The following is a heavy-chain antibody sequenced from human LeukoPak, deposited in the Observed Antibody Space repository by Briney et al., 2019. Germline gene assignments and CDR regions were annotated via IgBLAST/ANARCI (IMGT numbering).Heavy chain of an antibody. J-gene: IGHJ6*02. V-gene: IGHV4-59*01. CDR2: IYYSGST. CDR3: ARDSPLYSSSWYEDPYYYYYGMDV. CDR1: GGSISSYY. D-gene: IGHD6-13*01. Sequence: SETLSLTCTVSGGSISSYYWSWIRQPPGKGLEWIGYIYYSGSTNYNPSLKSRVTISVDTSKNQFSLKLSSVTAADTAVYYCARDSPLYSSSWYEDPYYYYYGMDVWGQGTTVTVSS.